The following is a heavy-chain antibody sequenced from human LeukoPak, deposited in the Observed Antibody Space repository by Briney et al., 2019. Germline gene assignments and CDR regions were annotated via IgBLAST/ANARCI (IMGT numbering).Heavy chain of an antibody. Sequence: SETLSLTCGVYGGSFSGYYWSSIRQPPGKGLEWIGEINHSGSTNYDPSLKSRVTISVDTSKNQFSLKLSSVTAADTAVYYCDGIDGYNSMGADYWGQGSLVTVSS. J-gene: IGHJ4*02. D-gene: IGHD5-24*01. CDR3: DGIDGYNSMGADY. CDR2: INHSGST. CDR1: GGSFSGYY. V-gene: IGHV4-34*01.